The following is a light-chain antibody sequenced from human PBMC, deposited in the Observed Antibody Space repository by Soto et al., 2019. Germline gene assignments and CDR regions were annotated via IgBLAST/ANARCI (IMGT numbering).Light chain of an antibody. CDR3: QQRSDWIT. CDR1: QTVSN. J-gene: IGKJ4*01. Sequence: EIVLTQSPATLSLSPGERATLSCRASQTVSNLAWYQQKPGQAPRLLIYDASNRGTGIPARFSGSGSGTDFSLTISSLEPEDFAVYFCQQRSDWITFGGGTKVEI. V-gene: IGKV3-11*01. CDR2: DAS.